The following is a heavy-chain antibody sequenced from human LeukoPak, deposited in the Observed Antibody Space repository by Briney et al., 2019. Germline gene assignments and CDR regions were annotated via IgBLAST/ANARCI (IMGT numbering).Heavy chain of an antibody. CDR2: IYSGGST. V-gene: IGHV3-53*01. J-gene: IGHJ4*02. CDR3: ARDSLGMSTLDS. Sequence: SGGSLRLSCAASGFTVSSNYMSWVRQAPGKGLEWVSVIYSGGSTYYADSVKGRFTISRDSSKNTLYLQMNSLRAEDTAVYYCARDSLGMSTLDSWGQGTLVTVSS. CDR1: GFTVSSNY. D-gene: IGHD5/OR15-5a*01.